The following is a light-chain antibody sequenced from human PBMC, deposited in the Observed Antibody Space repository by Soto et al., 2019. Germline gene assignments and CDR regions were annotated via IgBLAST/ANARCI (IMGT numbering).Light chain of an antibody. V-gene: IGKV3D-15*01. CDR1: QSVNSD. CDR3: QQYNNWPRT. Sequence: EIVMTQSPATLSVSPGERATLSCRASQSVNSDLAWYQQKPGQAPRLLLYGVSTRATGIPARFSGSGSGTEFTLTISSLQSEDFAVYYCQQYNNWPRTFGPGTKVDFK. J-gene: IGKJ3*01. CDR2: GVS.